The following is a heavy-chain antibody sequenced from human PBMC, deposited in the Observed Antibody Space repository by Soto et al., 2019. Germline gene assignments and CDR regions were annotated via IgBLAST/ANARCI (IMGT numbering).Heavy chain of an antibody. CDR2: ISGSGGKT. Sequence: EVQLLESGGGLVQPGGSPRLSCAASGFTFSSYAMSWVRQAPGKGLEWVSGISGSGGKTYYAEFVKGRFTISRDNSKNTLYLQMNSLRAEDTAVYYCAKEPDVVCGSYTLFDPWGQGTLVTVSS. CDR1: GFTFSSYA. V-gene: IGHV3-23*01. D-gene: IGHD1-26*01. CDR3: AKEPDVVCGSYTLFDP. J-gene: IGHJ5*02.